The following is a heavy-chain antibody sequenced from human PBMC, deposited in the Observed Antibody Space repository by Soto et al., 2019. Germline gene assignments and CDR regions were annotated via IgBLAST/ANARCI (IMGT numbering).Heavy chain of an antibody. Sequence: KTSETLSLTCAVYGGSFSGYYWSWIRQPPGKGLEWIGEINHSGSTNYNPSLKSRVTISVDTSKNQFSLKLSSVTAADTAVYYCTRGRDGPPSPQRVPSQVARGWFDPWGQGTLVTVSS. V-gene: IGHV4-34*01. J-gene: IGHJ5*02. CDR1: GGSFSGYY. D-gene: IGHD6-13*01. CDR2: INHSGST. CDR3: TRGRDGPPSPQRVPSQVARGWFDP.